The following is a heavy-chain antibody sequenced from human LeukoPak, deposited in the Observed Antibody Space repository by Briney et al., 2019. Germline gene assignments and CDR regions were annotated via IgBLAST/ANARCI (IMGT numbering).Heavy chain of an antibody. CDR3: ARGTGGVLRYFDWLSNPYYFDY. V-gene: IGHV4-39*07. Sequence: PSETLSLTCTVSGGSISSSSYYWGWIRQPPGKGLEWIGSIYYSGSTYYNPSLKSRVTISVDTSKNQFSLKLSSVTAADTAVYYCARGTGGVLRYFDWLSNPYYFDYWGQGTLVTVSS. J-gene: IGHJ4*02. D-gene: IGHD3-9*01. CDR2: IYYSGST. CDR1: GGSISSSSYY.